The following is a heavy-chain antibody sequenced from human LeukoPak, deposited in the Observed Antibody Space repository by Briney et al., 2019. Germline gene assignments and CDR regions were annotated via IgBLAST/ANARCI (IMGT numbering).Heavy chain of an antibody. Sequence: SQTLSLTCAISGDSFSSNSVTWSWIRQSPSRGLEWLGRTYYRSTWYNDYAVSVRGRITVNPDTSKNQFSLHLNSVTPEDTAVYYCGRRLTQYDCFDPWGQGILVTVSS. J-gene: IGHJ5*02. D-gene: IGHD2-2*01. CDR2: TYYRSTWYN. V-gene: IGHV6-1*01. CDR3: GRRLTQYDCFDP. CDR1: GDSFSSNSVT.